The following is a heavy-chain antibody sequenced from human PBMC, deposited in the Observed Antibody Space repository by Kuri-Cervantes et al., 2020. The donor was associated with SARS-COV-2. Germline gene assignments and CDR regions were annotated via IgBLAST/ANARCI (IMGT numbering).Heavy chain of an antibody. CDR3: AKSRSEGGGFFDYGVDV. J-gene: IGHJ6*02. V-gene: IGHV3-30*18. CDR2: VSYDGSYK. CDR1: GFAFSNYG. D-gene: IGHD3-3*01. Sequence: GRFRRPSVEASGFAFSNYGMHCVRQAPGKGLEWVALVSYDGSYKYYAGSVRGRFTISRDNSNETVYLQMNSLRTEDTAVYYCAKSRSEGGGFFDYGVDVWGQGTTVTVSS.